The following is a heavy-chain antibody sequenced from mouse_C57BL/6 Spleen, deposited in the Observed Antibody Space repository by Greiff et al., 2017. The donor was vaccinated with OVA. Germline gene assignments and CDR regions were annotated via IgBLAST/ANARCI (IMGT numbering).Heavy chain of an antibody. CDR1: GFTFSDYA. J-gene: IGHJ1*03. Sequence: EVMLVESGGGLVKPGGSLKLSCAASGFTFSDYAMHWVRQAPEKGLEWVAYISSGSSTIYYADTVKGRFIISRDNAKNTLYLQMTSLRYEDRAMYYCATYGWVWGTGTTVTVSS. D-gene: IGHD1-1*01. CDR3: ATYGWV. CDR2: ISSGSSTI. V-gene: IGHV5-17*01.